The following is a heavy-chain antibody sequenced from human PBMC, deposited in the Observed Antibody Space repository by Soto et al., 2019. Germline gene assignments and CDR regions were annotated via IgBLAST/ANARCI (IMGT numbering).Heavy chain of an antibody. D-gene: IGHD2-15*01. CDR1: GFTFSSYS. CDR3: ARVSGYCSGVNASSNTDMDA. V-gene: IGHV3-48*02. CDR2: ISSSSSTI. J-gene: IGHJ6*02. Sequence: GGSLRLSCAASGFTFSSYSMNWVRQAPGKGLEWVSYISSSSSTIYYADSVKGRFTISRDNAKNSLYLQMNSLRDEDTALYYCARVSGYCSGVNASSNTDMDARAQETTLTVS.